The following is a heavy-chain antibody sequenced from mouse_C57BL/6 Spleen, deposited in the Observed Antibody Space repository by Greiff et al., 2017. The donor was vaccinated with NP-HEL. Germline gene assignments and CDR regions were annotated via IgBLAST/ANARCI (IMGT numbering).Heavy chain of an antibody. D-gene: IGHD2-4*01. Sequence: QVQLQQPGAELVRPGSSVKLSCKASGYTFTSYWMHWVKQRPIQGLEWIGNIDPSDSETNYNQKFKDKATLTVDKSSSTAYMQLRSLTSEDAAVYYWARGYDYAAMGYWGQGTSVTVSS. CDR3: ARGYDYAAMGY. V-gene: IGHV1-52*01. CDR1: GYTFTSYW. J-gene: IGHJ4*01. CDR2: IDPSDSET.